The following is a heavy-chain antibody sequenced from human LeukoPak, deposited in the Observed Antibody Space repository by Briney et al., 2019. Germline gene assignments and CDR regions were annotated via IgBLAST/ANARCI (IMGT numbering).Heavy chain of an antibody. V-gene: IGHV3-74*01. CDR3: VRRYMATSAEDFDY. J-gene: IGHJ4*02. D-gene: IGHD5-24*01. Sequence: GGSLRLSCAASGFTFSNYWMHWVRQAPGKGLVWVSRINSDGINTSYADSVKGRFTISGDNAKNSLYLQMNSLRAEDTAVYYCVRRYMATSAEDFDYWGQGTLVTVSS. CDR2: INSDGINT. CDR1: GFTFSNYW.